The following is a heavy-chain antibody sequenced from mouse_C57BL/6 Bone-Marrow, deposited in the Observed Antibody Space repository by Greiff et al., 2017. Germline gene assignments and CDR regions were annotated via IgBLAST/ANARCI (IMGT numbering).Heavy chain of an antibody. Sequence: QVQLQQPGAELVMPGASVKLSCKASGYTFTSYWMHWVKQRPGQGLEWIGEIDPSDSYTNYNQKFKGKSTLTVDKSSSTAYMQLSSLTSEDSAVYYCASDGYDDYAMDYWGQGTSVTGSS. CDR3: ASDGYDDYAMDY. CDR2: IDPSDSYT. V-gene: IGHV1-69*01. J-gene: IGHJ4*01. D-gene: IGHD2-2*01. CDR1: GYTFTSYW.